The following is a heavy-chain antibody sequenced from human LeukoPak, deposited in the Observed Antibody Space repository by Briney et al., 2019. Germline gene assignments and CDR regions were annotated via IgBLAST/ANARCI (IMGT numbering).Heavy chain of an antibody. CDR1: GFIFSSYS. CDR2: ITGSGGNT. D-gene: IGHD6-13*01. V-gene: IGHV3-23*01. J-gene: IGHJ6*02. CDR3: AKAASSSWPSYYCGMDV. Sequence: QPGGSLRLSCAASGFIFSSYSMSWVRQAPGKGLEWVSVITGSGGNTYYADSVKGRFTISKDNSKNTVYLQMSSLRVDDTAVYYCAKAASSSWPSYYCGMDVWGQGTTVTVSS.